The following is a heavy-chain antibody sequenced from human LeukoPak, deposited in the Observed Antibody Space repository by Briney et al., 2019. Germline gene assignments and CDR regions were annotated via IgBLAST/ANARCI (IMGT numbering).Heavy chain of an antibody. CDR1: GFTVSSNY. J-gene: IGHJ4*02. Sequence: GGSLRLSCAASGFTVSSNYMSWVRQAPGKGLEWVSVIYSGGSTYYADSVKGRFTISRDNSKNTLYLQMNSLRAEDTAVYYCARETPLQLAGYFDYWGQGTLVTVSS. D-gene: IGHD3-3*02. CDR2: IYSGGST. CDR3: ARETPLQLAGYFDY. V-gene: IGHV3-66*01.